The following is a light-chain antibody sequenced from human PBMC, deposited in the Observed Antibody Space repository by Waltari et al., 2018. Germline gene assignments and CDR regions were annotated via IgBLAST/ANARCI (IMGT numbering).Light chain of an antibody. Sequence: QSVLTQPPSVSGAPGQRVTISRPGIRSNPGASYAVPWSQQLPGTAPKLLIYDNTNRPSGVPDRFSGSKSGTSASLAITGLQAEDEADYYCQSHDSTLDVYVFGSGTMVTVL. V-gene: IGLV1-40*01. CDR3: QSHDSTLDVYV. CDR2: DNT. CDR1: RSNPGASYA. J-gene: IGLJ1*01.